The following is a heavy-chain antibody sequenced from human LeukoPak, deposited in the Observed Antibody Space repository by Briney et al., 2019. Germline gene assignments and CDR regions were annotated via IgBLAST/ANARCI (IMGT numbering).Heavy chain of an antibody. D-gene: IGHD3-22*01. CDR3: AKVSTEEAYYYDSTQPFDY. Sequence: GGSLRLSCAASGFTFSSYAMHWVRQAPGKGLEWVAVISYDGSNKYYADSVKGRFTISRDNSKNTLYLQMNSLRAEDTAVYYCAKVSTEEAYYYDSTQPFDYWGQGTLVTVSS. CDR2: ISYDGSNK. J-gene: IGHJ4*02. CDR1: GFTFSSYA. V-gene: IGHV3-30-3*01.